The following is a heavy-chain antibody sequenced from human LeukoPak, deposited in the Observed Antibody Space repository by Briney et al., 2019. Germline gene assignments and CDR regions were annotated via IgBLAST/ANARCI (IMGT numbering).Heavy chain of an antibody. CDR1: GGSISSGSYY. V-gene: IGHV4-39*07. D-gene: IGHD4-17*01. CDR3: ARVYDYGDYYFDY. CDR2: IYHSGST. Sequence: SQTLSLTCTVSGGSISSGSYYWGWIRQPPGKGLEWIGSIYHSGSTYYNPSLKSRVTISVDTSKNQFSLKLSSVTAADTAVYYCARVYDYGDYYFDYWGQGTLVTVSS. J-gene: IGHJ4*02.